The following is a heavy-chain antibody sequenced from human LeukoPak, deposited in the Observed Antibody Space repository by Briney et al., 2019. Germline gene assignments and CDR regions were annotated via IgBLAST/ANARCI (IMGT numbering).Heavy chain of an antibody. CDR1: GFIFSSYW. CDR2: IKEDGTET. Sequence: PGGSLRLSCAASGFIFSSYWMSWVRQAPGKGLEWVASIKEDGTETYYVDSVKGRFTISRDNAKNSLYLQMNSLRAEDTAVYFCARDLYSGSYSDYWGQGTLVTVSS. D-gene: IGHD1-26*01. J-gene: IGHJ4*02. CDR3: ARDLYSGSYSDY. V-gene: IGHV3-7*01.